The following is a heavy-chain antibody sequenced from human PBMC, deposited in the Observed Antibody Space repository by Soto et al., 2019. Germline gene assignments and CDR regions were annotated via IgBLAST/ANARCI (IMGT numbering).Heavy chain of an antibody. J-gene: IGHJ6*02. Sequence: GVSLRLSCSASGFSYEVYEMQRVLQASPKRLEWASLISWDGGSTYYADSVKGRFTISRDNSKNSLYLQMNSLRAEDTALYYCAKALAAYYDRSGTEQDYYYYGMDGWGQGNTVIVCS. CDR2: ISWDGGST. CDR3: AKALAAYYDRSGTEQDYYYYGMDG. D-gene: IGHD3-22*01. V-gene: IGHV3-43D*04. CDR1: GFSYEVYE.